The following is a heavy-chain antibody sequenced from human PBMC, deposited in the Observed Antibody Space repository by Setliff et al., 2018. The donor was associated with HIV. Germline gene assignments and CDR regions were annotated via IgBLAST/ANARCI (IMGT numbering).Heavy chain of an antibody. J-gene: IGHJ3*01. V-gene: IGHV2-5*02. CDR3: THTGSAKYYGDSVKGRFTISRDNSKDTLYLDLNSLRAEDTAIYYCAKDSRRGDAYNVGVFDF. Sequence: SGPTLVNPTQTLTLTCDFSGFSLATDGVAVGWIRQPPGKGPEWLALIYWDGDKRYNPSLKDRLTITKDTSKNQVVLKMTNMDPVDTGTYYCTHTGSAKYYGDSVKGRFTISRDNSKDTLYLDLNSLRAEDTAIYYCAKDSRRGDAYNVGVFDFWGQGTMVTVSS. CDR2: IYWDGDK. D-gene: IGHD4-17*01. CDR1: GFSLATDGVA.